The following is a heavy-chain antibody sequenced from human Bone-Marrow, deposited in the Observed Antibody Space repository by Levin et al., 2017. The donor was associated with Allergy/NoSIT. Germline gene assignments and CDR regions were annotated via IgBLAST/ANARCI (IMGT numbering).Heavy chain of an antibody. CDR3: ARAGLEDSSGYYTLASGAFDI. J-gene: IGHJ3*02. CDR1: GGSISSGDYY. CDR2: IYYSGST. V-gene: IGHV4-30-4*01. Sequence: KTSETLSLTCTVSGGSISSGDYYWSWIRQPPGKGLEWIGYIYYSGSTYYNPSLKSRVTISVDTSKNQFSLKLSSVTAADTAVYYCARAGLEDSSGYYTLASGAFDIWGQGTMVTVSS. D-gene: IGHD3-22*01.